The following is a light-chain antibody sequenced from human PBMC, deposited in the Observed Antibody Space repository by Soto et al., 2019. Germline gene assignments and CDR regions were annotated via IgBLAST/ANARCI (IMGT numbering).Light chain of an antibody. J-gene: IGKJ5*01. CDR2: GAS. Sequence: EIVLPRSPGTLSLSPGERDTLSCRASQSVSSSYLAWYQQKPGQAPRLLIYGASNRATGIPERFSGRGSGTDFTLTSSRLEPQDSAMYYSQQGVISVTFGQGTRRDIK. CDR3: QQGVISVT. V-gene: IGKV3-20*01. CDR1: QSVSSSY.